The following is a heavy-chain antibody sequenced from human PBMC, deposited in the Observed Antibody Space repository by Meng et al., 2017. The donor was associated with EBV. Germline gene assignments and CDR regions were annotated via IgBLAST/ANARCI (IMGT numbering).Heavy chain of an antibody. J-gene: IGHJ4*02. CDR3: ASESGRGYTPDY. V-gene: IGHV1-69*01. Sequence: QVQLVQSAAEVTKPGSSVTVSCKTSGGPFRYYAISWVRQAPGQGLEWLGGFLPRLGAPNYAQKFHGRVKITADESTSTHYMDLSSLRSEDTAIYYCASESGRGYTPDYWGQGTLVTVSS. CDR1: GGPFRYYA. CDR2: FLPRLGAP. D-gene: IGHD3-10*01.